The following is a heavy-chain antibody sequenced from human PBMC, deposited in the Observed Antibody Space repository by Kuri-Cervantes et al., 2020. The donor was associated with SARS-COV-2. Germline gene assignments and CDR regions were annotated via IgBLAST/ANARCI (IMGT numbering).Heavy chain of an antibody. CDR2: ISYDGSNK. CDR3: ASGLLYDSSVIGQAGSPRGGGIHY. V-gene: IGHV3-30-3*01. J-gene: IGHJ4*02. Sequence: GESLKISCAASGFTFSSYAMHWVRQAPGKGLEWVAVISYDGSNKYYADSVKGRFTISRDNSKNTLYLQMNSLRAEDTAVYYCASGLLYDSSVIGQAGSPRGGGIHYWGQGTLVTVSS. D-gene: IGHD3-22*01. CDR1: GFTFSSYA.